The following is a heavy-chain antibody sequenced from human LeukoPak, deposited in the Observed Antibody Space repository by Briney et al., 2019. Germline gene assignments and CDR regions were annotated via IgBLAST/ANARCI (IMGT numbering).Heavy chain of an antibody. D-gene: IGHD2/OR15-2a*01. Sequence: SETLSLTCAVYGGSFSGYYWNWIRQPPGKGLEWIGTTYHSGTSYYNPYLKIRVTISVYTSKNQLSLKVNSVTAADTAEYYCACSAQYSYYYMDVWGKGTTVTVSS. CDR1: GGSFSGYY. J-gene: IGHJ6*03. V-gene: IGHV4-34*01. CDR2: TYHSGTS. CDR3: ACSAQYSYYYMDV.